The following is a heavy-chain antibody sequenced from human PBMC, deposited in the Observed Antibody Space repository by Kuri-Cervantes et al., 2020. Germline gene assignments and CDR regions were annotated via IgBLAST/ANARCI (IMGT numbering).Heavy chain of an antibody. CDR3: AREVAAAGSDY. CDR1: GFTFSSYS. CDR2: ISSSSSYI. Sequence: GGSLRLSCAASGFTFSSYSMNWVRQAPGKGLEWVSSISSSSSYIYYADSVKGRFTISRDNAKNSLYLQMNSLRAEDTAVYYCAREVAAAGSDYWGQGTLVTVSS. D-gene: IGHD6-13*01. V-gene: IGHV3-21*04. J-gene: IGHJ4*02.